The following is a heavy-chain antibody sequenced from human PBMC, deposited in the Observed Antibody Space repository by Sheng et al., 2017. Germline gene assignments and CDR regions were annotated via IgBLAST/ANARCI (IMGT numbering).Heavy chain of an antibody. V-gene: IGHV1-69*04. CDR2: IIPILGIA. J-gene: IGHJ6*03. CDR1: GGTFSSYA. D-gene: IGHD4-4*01. Sequence: QVQLVQSGAEVKKPGSSVKVSCKASGGTFSSYAISWVRQAPGQGLEWMGGIIPILGIANYAQKFQGRVTITADKSTSTAYMELSSLRSEDTAVYYCARSKPLSEMATVSVGYYYYYMDVWGKGTTVTVSS. CDR3: ARSKPLSEMATVSVGYYYYYMDV.